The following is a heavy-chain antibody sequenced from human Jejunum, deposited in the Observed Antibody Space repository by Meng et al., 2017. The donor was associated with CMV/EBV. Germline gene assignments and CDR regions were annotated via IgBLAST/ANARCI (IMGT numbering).Heavy chain of an antibody. Sequence: QVQLHGSGPGLVRSAETLSLTCSVSGGPIRGYYWSWVRQPAGKRLEWIGRFHPGGTTNYNPSLENRITVSVDSSKNQFFLKLTSVTAADTAIYYCARECVGEAYDCQWNYWFDPWGRGTLVTVSS. CDR2: FHPGGTT. V-gene: IGHV4-4*07. CDR3: ARECVGEAYDCQWNYWFDP. D-gene: IGHD3-16*01. CDR1: GGPIRGYY. J-gene: IGHJ5*02.